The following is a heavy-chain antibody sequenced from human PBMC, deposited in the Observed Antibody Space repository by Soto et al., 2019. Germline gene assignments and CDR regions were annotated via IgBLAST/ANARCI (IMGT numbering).Heavy chain of an antibody. CDR2: INPSGGST. D-gene: IGHD1-26*01. CDR3: AKAGAALGYFDY. J-gene: IGHJ4*02. V-gene: IGHV1-46*03. CDR1: GYTFTSYY. Sequence: QVQLVQSGAEVKKPGASVKVSCKASGYTFTSYYMHWVRQAPGQGLEWMGIINPSGGSTSYAQKFQGRVTMTRDTSTSTVYMELSSLRSEDTAVYYCAKAGAALGYFDYWGQGTLVTVSS.